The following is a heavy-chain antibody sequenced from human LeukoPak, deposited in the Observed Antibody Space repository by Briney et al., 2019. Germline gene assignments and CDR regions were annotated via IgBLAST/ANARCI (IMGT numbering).Heavy chain of an antibody. J-gene: IGHJ4*02. D-gene: IGHD3-9*01. V-gene: IGHV3-21*01. CDR2: ISSSYR. Sequence: GGSLRLSCAASGFTFSSYSMNWVRQAPGKGLEWVSSISSSYRYYEDSVKGRFTISRDNAKNSLYLQMNSLRAEDTAVYYCAKGHYYNILTGYSVRRGLDYWGQGTLVTVSS. CDR3: AKGHYYNILTGYSVRRGLDY. CDR1: GFTFSSYS.